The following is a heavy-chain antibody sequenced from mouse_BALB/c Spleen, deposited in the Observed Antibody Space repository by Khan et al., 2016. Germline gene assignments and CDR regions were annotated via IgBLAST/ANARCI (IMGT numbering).Heavy chain of an antibody. CDR1: GFTFSSFG. CDR3: GRGDD. CDR2: ISSGSSAI. J-gene: IGHJ2*01. V-gene: IGHV5-17*02. Sequence: EVELVESGGGLVQPGGSRKLSCAASGFTFSSFGMHWVRQAPEKGLEWVAFISSGSSAIYYADTVKGRFTISRDNPKYTLFLQLTSLRSEDTAMSYCGRGDDWGQGTTLTVSS.